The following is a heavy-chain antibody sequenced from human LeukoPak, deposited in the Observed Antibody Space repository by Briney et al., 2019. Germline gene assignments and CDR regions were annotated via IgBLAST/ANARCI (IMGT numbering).Heavy chain of an antibody. CDR1: GFTFSNAW. D-gene: IGHD5-18*01. CDR2: IKSKTDGGTT. Sequence: KTGGSLRLSCAASGFTFSNAWMSWVRQAPGKGLEWVGRIKSKTDGGTTDYAAPVKGRFTISRDDSKNTLYLQMNSLKTEDTAVYYCTTDDSNSWIQLWLDFDYWGQGTLVTVSS. V-gene: IGHV3-15*01. CDR3: TTDDSNSWIQLWLDFDY. J-gene: IGHJ4*02.